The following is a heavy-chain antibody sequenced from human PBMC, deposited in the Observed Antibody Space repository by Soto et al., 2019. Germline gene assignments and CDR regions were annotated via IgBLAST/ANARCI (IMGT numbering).Heavy chain of an antibody. D-gene: IGHD5-12*01. CDR2: IYHSGST. J-gene: IGHJ4*02. V-gene: IGHV4-30-2*01. CDR3: ARYRFGGSLTYYFDY. CDR1: GGSISSGGYS. Sequence: SETLSLTCAVSGGSISSGGYSWSWIRQPPGKGLEWIGYIYHSGSTYYNPSLKSRVTISVDRSKNQFSLKLSSVTAADTAVYYCARYRFGGSLTYYFDYWGQGTLVTVSS.